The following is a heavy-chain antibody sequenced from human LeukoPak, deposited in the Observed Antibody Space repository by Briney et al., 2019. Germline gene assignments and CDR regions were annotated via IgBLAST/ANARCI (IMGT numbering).Heavy chain of an antibody. CDR2: INHSGST. D-gene: IGHD3-10*01. CDR3: ARGGKGYYGSGSYYNAAFGGA. J-gene: IGHJ5*02. V-gene: IGHV4-34*01. CDR1: VGPSVVTT. Sequence: SEPCPSPALSMVGPSVVTTGAGSASPQGRGWSGLGEINHSGSTYYNPSLKSRVTISVDTSKNQFSLKLSSVTAADTAVYYCARGGKGYYGSGSYYNAAFGGAWGQGTLVTVSS.